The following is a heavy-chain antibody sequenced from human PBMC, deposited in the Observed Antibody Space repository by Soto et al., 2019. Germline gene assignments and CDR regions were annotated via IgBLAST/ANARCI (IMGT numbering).Heavy chain of an antibody. CDR3: ARQGNTAYVGNWLGP. Sequence: GESLKISCKASGYAFTNYWIAWVRRMPGKGLEWMGIIYPGDSNVRYGPSFQGQVTFSVDKSITTAYLHLNSLKASDTAMYYCARQGNTAYVGNWLGPWGQGTLGTVSS. V-gene: IGHV5-51*01. CDR1: GYAFTNYW. CDR2: IYPGDSNV. J-gene: IGHJ5*02. D-gene: IGHD1-26*01.